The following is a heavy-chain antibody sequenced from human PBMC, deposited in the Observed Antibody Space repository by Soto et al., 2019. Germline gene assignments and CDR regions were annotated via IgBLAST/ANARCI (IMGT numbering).Heavy chain of an antibody. CDR3: ARSVTGKLGIAARINYYYYYGMDV. Sequence: QVQLVESGGGVVQPGRSLRLSCAASGFTFSSYAMHWVRQAPGKGLEWVAVISYDGSNKYYADSVKGRFTISRDNSKNTVYLQMNSLRDEDTAVYYCARSVTGKLGIAARINYYYYYGMDVWGQGTTVTVSS. V-gene: IGHV3-30-3*01. CDR1: GFTFSSYA. CDR2: ISYDGSNK. J-gene: IGHJ6*02. D-gene: IGHD6-6*01.